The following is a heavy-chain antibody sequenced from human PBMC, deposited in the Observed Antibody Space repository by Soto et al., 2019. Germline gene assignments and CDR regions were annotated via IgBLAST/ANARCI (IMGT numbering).Heavy chain of an antibody. CDR1: GYSFTSYW. Sequence: GEALKISCKGSGYSFTSYWIGWVRQMPGKGMKWMGIIYPGDSDTRYSPSFQGQVTISADKSISTAYLQWSSLKASDTAMYYCARREYQGYYYYSSRYSLKYFQHSGPATLVTVFS. J-gene: IGHJ1*01. V-gene: IGHV5-51*01. D-gene: IGHD3-22*01. CDR2: IYPGDSDT. CDR3: ARREYQGYYYYSSRYSLKYFQH.